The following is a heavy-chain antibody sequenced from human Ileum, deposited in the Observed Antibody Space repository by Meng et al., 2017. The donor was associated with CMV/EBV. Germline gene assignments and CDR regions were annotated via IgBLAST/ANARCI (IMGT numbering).Heavy chain of an antibody. V-gene: IGHV3-48*03. CDR1: GFSFTSYQ. CDR2: ISSSGGTI. Sequence: GESLKISCAASGFSFTSYQMNWVRQAPGKGLEWVSYISSSGGTIYYADSVKGRFTISRDNAKNSLYLQMNSLRAEDTAIYYCARSGWFDPWGQGTLVTVSS. J-gene: IGHJ5*02. CDR3: ARSGWFDP.